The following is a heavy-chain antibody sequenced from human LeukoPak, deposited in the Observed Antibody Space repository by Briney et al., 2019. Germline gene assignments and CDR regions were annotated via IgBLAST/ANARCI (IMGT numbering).Heavy chain of an antibody. J-gene: IGHJ5*02. CDR1: GFTFSNAW. CDR2: IKQDGSEK. Sequence: GGSLRLSCAASGFTFSNAWMSWVRQAPGKGPEWVANIKQDGSEKYYVDSVKGRFTISRDNAKNSLYLQMNSLRAEDTAVYYCARERLRYFAWGQGTLVTVSS. D-gene: IGHD3-9*01. CDR3: ARERLRYFA. V-gene: IGHV3-7*03.